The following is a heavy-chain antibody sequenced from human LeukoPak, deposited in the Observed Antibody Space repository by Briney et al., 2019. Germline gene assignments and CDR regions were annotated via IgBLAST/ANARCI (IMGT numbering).Heavy chain of an antibody. V-gene: IGHV1-24*01. CDR1: GYTVSVLS. J-gene: IGHJ4*02. CDR3: ATAPVGYCSSDSCYSVDY. CDR2: VNLEDGEK. D-gene: IGHD2-15*01. Sequence: ASVKVSCKVSGYTVSVLSIYWVGQAQGKGLGWMGGVNLEDGEKIYVQKFQGRVTMNEDTSTDTAYMELSSLTYEDTAVYYCATAPVGYCSSDSCYSVDYWGQGSLVTVSS.